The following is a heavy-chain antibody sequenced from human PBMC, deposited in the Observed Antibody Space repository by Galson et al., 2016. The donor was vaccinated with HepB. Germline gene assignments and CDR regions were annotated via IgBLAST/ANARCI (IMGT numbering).Heavy chain of an antibody. Sequence: SLRLSCAASGFAFSSHWMHWVRQAPGKGLMWVARINSDGTISNYADSVKGRFTISRDTSKNSLYLQMTTLKTEDTAFYYCVMESGWLGTSWGQGTLVTVSS. J-gene: IGHJ5*02. V-gene: IGHV3-74*01. CDR1: GFAFSSHW. CDR3: VMESGWLGTS. D-gene: IGHD6-19*01. CDR2: INSDGTIS.